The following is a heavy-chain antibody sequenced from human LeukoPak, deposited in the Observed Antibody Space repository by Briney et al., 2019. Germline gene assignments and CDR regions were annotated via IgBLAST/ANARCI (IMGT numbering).Heavy chain of an antibody. Sequence: GGSLRLSCAASGFTFSSYGMHWVRQAPGKGLEWVAVIWYDGSNKYYADSVKGRFTISRDNSKNTLYLQMNSLRAEDTAVYYCAKERAFGGVIVQDYWGHGTLVTVSS. CDR2: IWYDGSNK. CDR3: AKERAFGGVIVQDY. J-gene: IGHJ4*01. CDR1: GFTFSSYG. D-gene: IGHD3-16*02. V-gene: IGHV3-33*06.